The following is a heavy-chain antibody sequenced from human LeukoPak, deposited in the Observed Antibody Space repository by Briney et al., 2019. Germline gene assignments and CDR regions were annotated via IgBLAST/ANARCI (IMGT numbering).Heavy chain of an antibody. J-gene: IGHJ5*02. CDR1: GGSVSSYY. CDR3: ARGRGYYYDSPGFDP. D-gene: IGHD3-22*01. Sequence: SETLSLTCTVSGGSVSSYYWSWIRQPPGKGLEWIGYIYYSGSTNYNPSLKSRVTISVDTSKNQFSLKLSSVTAADTAVYYCARGRGYYYDSPGFDPWGQGTLVTVSS. CDR2: IYYSGST. V-gene: IGHV4-59*02.